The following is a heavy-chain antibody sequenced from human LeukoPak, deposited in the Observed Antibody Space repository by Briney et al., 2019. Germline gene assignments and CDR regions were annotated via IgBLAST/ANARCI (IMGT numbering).Heavy chain of an antibody. Sequence: SETLSLTCTVSGGSISSSSYYWGWIRQPPGQGLEWIGSIYYSGSTYYNPSLKSRVTISVDTSKNQFSLKLSSVTAADTAVYYCARKNCSGGSCDAHYYYYGMDVWGQGTTVTVSS. V-gene: IGHV4-39*01. CDR1: GGSISSSSYY. CDR3: ARKNCSGGSCDAHYYYYGMDV. CDR2: IYYSGST. D-gene: IGHD2-15*01. J-gene: IGHJ6*02.